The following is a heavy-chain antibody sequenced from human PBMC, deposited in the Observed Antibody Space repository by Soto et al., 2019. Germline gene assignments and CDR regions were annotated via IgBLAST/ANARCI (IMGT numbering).Heavy chain of an antibody. Sequence: QVQLRESGPGLVRPSETLSLICNVSGSITSDFWTWIRQPAGKGLEWIGRIYISGSTNYNPSLRSRVTMSIDTSSNQFSLRLSSVTAADTAIYFCAREGVMGGTLLYWGPGTLVTVSS. CDR3: AREGVMGGTLLY. V-gene: IGHV4-4*07. CDR1: GSITSDF. J-gene: IGHJ4*02. CDR2: IYISGST. D-gene: IGHD3-16*01.